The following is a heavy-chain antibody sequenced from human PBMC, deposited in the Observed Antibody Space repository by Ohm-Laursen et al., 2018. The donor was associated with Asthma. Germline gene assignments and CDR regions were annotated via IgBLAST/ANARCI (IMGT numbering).Heavy chain of an antibody. D-gene: IGHD1-26*01. Sequence: SSLRLSCAASGFTFTSYDMYWVRQAPGKGLEFVAVIWYGGSNKYYADSVKGRFTISRDIAKNTLYLEMNSLRAEDTAVYYCAKDVAKKWELLPMDYWGQGTLVTVSS. CDR3: AKDVAKKWELLPMDY. CDR2: IWYGGSNK. J-gene: IGHJ4*02. V-gene: IGHV3-33*06. CDR1: GFTFTSYD.